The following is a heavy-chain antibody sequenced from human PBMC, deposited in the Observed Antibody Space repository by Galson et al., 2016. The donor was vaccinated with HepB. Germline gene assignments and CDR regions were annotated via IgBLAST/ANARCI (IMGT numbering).Heavy chain of an antibody. CDR2: INSGNGYT. Sequence: SVKVSCKASGYTLTTYTIHWVRQAPGQRLEWMGWINSGNGYTKYSQKLQGRVIITRDTSASTAYMELSSLRSEDTAVYYCTREETHITSNAFDIWGQGTMVTVSS. J-gene: IGHJ3*02. CDR3: TREETHITSNAFDI. D-gene: IGHD3-16*01. CDR1: GYTLTTYT. V-gene: IGHV1-3*04.